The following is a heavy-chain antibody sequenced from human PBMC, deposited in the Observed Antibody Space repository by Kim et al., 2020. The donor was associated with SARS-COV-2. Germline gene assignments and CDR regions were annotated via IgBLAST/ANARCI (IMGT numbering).Heavy chain of an antibody. V-gene: IGHV7-4-1*02. D-gene: IGHD3-10*01. J-gene: IGHJ6*02. CDR1: GYTFTDYT. CDR2: IDTKTGNP. CDR3: ARSGVMDF. Sequence: ASVKVSCKASGYTFTDYTMNWVRQAPGQGLEWMGWIDTKTGNPTYGQGFTGRLVFSLDIAVGTAYLQISSLKTEDTAVFYCARSGVMDFWGQGTTVTVSS.